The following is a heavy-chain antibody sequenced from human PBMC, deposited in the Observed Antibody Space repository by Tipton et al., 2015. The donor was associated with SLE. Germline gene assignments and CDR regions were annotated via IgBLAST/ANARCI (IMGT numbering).Heavy chain of an antibody. V-gene: IGHV4-59*08. CDR3: ARHGVGFWNYDY. CDR1: GGSISSYY. Sequence: TLSLTCTVSGGSISSYYWSWIRQPPGKGLEWIGYIYYSGSTNYNPFLKSRVTISVDTSKNQFSLKLSSVTAADTAVYYCARHGVGFWNYDYWGQGTLVTVSS. J-gene: IGHJ4*02. D-gene: IGHD1-7*01. CDR2: IYYSGST.